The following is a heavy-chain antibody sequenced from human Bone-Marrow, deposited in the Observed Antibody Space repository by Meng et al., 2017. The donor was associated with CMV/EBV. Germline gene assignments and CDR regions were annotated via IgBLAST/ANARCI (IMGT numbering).Heavy chain of an antibody. J-gene: IGHJ6*02. CDR1: GFTFSNAW. CDR2: IKSKTDGGTT. CDR3: TSNIVVVSPPAPYYYYYGMDV. Sequence: GESLKISCAASGFTFSNAWMSWVRQAPGKGLEWVGRIKSKTDGGTTDYAAPVKGRFTISRDDSKNTLYLQMNSLKTEDTAVYYCTSNIVVVSPPAPYYYYYGMDVWGQGTTVPVSS. D-gene: IGHD2-2*01. V-gene: IGHV3-15*01.